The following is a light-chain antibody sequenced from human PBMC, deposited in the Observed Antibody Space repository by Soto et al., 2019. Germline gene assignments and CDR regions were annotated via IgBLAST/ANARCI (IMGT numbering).Light chain of an antibody. CDR1: QSVSSN. CDR2: GAF. CDR3: QQYNNWRYT. V-gene: IGKV3-15*01. Sequence: EIVMTQSPATLSVSPGETATLYCRASQSVSSNLAWYQQKPGQAPRLLIYGAFTRATGIAARFSGSGSGTEFTLTINSLQSEDFAVYYCQQYNNWRYTFGQGTKLEIK. J-gene: IGKJ2*01.